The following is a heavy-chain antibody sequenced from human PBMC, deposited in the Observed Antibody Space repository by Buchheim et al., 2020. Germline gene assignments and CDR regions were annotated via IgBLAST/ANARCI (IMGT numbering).Heavy chain of an antibody. V-gene: IGHV3-74*01. CDR2: ISIDGSST. CDR1: GFTFSSYW. Sequence: EVQLVESGGGLVQPGGSLRLSCAASGFTFSSYWMHWVRQAPGKGLVWVSGISIDGSSTIYADSVKGRFTISIDNAKNTLYLQMNSLRVEDTAVYYCVKMAARAWFDPWGQGTL. D-gene: IGHD2-8*01. J-gene: IGHJ5*02. CDR3: VKMAARAWFDP.